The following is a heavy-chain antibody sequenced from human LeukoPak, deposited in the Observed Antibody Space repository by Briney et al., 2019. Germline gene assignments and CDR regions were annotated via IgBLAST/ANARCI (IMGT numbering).Heavy chain of an antibody. V-gene: IGHV4-39*07. D-gene: IGHD3-22*01. J-gene: IGHJ4*02. CDR2: IYYSGST. CDR3: ARGQRTRFPYYYDSSGYRGGFDY. CDR1: GVSISNSSYY. Sequence: PSETLSLTCIVSGVSISNSSYYWGWIRQPPGKGLEWIGSIYYSGSTNYNPSLKSRVTISVDTSKNQFSLKLSSVTAADTAVYYCARGQRTRFPYYYDSSGYRGGFDYWGQGTLVTVSS.